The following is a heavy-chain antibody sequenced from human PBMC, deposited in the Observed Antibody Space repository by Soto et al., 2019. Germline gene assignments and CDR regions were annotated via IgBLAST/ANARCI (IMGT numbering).Heavy chain of an antibody. CDR1: GFTFSSYG. V-gene: IGHV3-30*18. CDR3: AKDRLGYCSGGSCYPNWFDP. CDR2: ISYDGSNK. Sequence: QVQLVESGGGVVQPGRSLRLSCAASGFTFSSYGMHWVRQAPGKGLEWVAVISYDGSNKYYADSVKGRFTISRDNSKNTLDLQMNSLRAEDTAVYYCAKDRLGYCSGGSCYPNWFDPWGQGTLVTVSS. J-gene: IGHJ5*02. D-gene: IGHD2-15*01.